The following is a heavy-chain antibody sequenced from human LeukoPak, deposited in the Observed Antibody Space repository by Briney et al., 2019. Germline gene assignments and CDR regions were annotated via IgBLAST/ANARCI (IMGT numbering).Heavy chain of an antibody. CDR2: VNPSGGGT. D-gene: IGHD6-6*01. CDR1: GYTFTDYY. J-gene: IGHJ4*02. Sequence: ASVKVSCKASGYTFTDYYMHWVRQAPGQGLEWMGIVNPSGGGTRYAQRFQDRVTMTRDMSTSTVYMELSNLRSEDTAVYYCATVIPKYSSLDYWGQGTLVTVSS. V-gene: IGHV1-46*01. CDR3: ATVIPKYSSLDY.